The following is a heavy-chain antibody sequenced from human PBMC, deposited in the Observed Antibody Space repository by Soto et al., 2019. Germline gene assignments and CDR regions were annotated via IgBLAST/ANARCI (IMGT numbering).Heavy chain of an antibody. CDR2: IYPRDSDT. CDR3: ARNYGQHDAFDI. CDR1: GYSFTTYW. Sequence: PWDSLKISCKGSGYSFTTYWIGWVRQMPGKGLEWMGIIYPRDSDTKYSPSFQGLVTISADKSITTAYLQWNSLKASDTAMYYCARNYGQHDAFDIWGQGTMVTVS. J-gene: IGHJ3*02. V-gene: IGHV5-51*01. D-gene: IGHD3-16*01.